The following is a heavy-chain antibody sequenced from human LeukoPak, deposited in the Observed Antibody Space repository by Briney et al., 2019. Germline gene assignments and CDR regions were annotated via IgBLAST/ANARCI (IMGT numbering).Heavy chain of an antibody. V-gene: IGHV3-30*18. Sequence: GRSLRLSCAASGFTLSTYGMHWVSQAPGKGWEWVAVISFDGSNKYYPDSLKGRFTISRDNSKNTLYLQMKSLRAEDTAVYYCAKDWGNWGYGYYFDHWGQGTLVTVSS. CDR3: AKDWGNWGYGYYFDH. D-gene: IGHD7-27*01. CDR1: GFTLSTYG. J-gene: IGHJ4*02. CDR2: ISFDGSNK.